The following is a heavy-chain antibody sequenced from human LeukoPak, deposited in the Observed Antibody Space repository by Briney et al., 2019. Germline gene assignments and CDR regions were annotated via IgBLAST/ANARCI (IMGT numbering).Heavy chain of an antibody. D-gene: IGHD5-12*01. CDR3: ARDRPESGYDNDY. Sequence: PGGSLRLSCAASGFTFSRHWMSWVRQAPGKGLEWVANVKQDGSEEFYVDSVKGRFTISRDNAKSSLYLQMNSLRVEDTAVYYCARDRPESGYDNDYWGQGTLVTVSS. CDR1: GFTFSRHW. J-gene: IGHJ4*02. V-gene: IGHV3-7*01. CDR2: VKQDGSEE.